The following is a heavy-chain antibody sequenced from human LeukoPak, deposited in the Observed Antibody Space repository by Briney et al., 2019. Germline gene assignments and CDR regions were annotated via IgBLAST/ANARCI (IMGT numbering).Heavy chain of an antibody. CDR3: ARVLPVMLFGVFRRFDWFDP. CDR1: GGSISSYY. D-gene: IGHD3/OR15-3a*01. CDR2: INHSGST. Sequence: SETLSLTCTVSGGSISSYYWSWIRQPPGKGMEWIGEINHSGSTYYNPSLKSRVSTSVVASKNQFSLKLRSVTAADTAVYSCARVLPVMLFGVFRRFDWFDPWGQGTLVTVSS. V-gene: IGHV4-34*01. J-gene: IGHJ5*02.